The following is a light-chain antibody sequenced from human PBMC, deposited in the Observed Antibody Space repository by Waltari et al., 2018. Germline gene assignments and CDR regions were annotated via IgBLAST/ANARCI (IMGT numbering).Light chain of an antibody. CDR2: EGS. Sequence: QSALTQPASVSGSPGQSITISCTGTSSDVGSYNLVSWYQQHPGKAPKLMIYEGSKRPPGVSNRFSGSKSGNTASLTISGLQAEDEADYYCCSYAGSSFGGGTKLTVL. J-gene: IGLJ2*01. CDR3: CSYAGSS. CDR1: SSDVGSYNL. V-gene: IGLV2-23*01.